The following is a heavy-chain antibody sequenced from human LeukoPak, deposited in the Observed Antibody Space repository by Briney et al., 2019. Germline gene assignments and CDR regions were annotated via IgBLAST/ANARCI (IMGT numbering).Heavy chain of an antibody. CDR2: IYHSGST. D-gene: IGHD3-10*01. CDR3: ARVVGSGSYYFGYYFDY. Sequence: SQTLSLTCTVFGDSISSGGYYWSWIRQHPGKGLEWIGYIYHSGSTYYNPSLKSRVTISVDRSKNQFSLKLSSVTAADTAVYYCARVVGSGSYYFGYYFDYWGQGTLVTVSS. CDR1: GDSISSGGYY. V-gene: IGHV4-31*03. J-gene: IGHJ4*02.